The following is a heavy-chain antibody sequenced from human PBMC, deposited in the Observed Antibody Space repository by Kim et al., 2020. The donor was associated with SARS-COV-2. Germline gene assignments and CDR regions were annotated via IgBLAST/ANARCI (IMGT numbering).Heavy chain of an antibody. CDR3: AQTPLYRISDYYYGMDV. CDR1: GYTFTSYA. J-gene: IGHJ6*02. V-gene: IGHV1-3*01. CDR2: INAGNGNT. D-gene: IGHD2-21*01. Sequence: ASVKVSCKASGYTFTSYAMHWVRQAPGQRLEWMGWINAGNGNTKYSQKFQGRVTITRDTSASTAYMELSSLRSEDTAVYYCAQTPLYRISDYYYGMDVWGQGTTVTVSS.